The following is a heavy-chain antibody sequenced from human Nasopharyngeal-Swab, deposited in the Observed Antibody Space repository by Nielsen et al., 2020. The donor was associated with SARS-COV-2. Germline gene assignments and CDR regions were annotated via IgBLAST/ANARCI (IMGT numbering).Heavy chain of an antibody. J-gene: IGHJ4*02. CDR2: VYTDGSA. CDR3: ARGLNYYDY. CDR1: GFTVTSNY. Sequence: GGSLRLSCAASGFTVTSNYMTWVRQAPGKGLEWVSVVYTDGSASQANSVKGRFTVSRDNSDNTLYLQMNNLRAEDTAVYYCARGLNYYDYWGQGTLVTVSS. V-gene: IGHV3-53*01.